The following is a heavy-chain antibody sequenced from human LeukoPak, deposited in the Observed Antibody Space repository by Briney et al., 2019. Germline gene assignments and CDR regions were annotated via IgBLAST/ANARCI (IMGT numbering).Heavy chain of an antibody. D-gene: IGHD4-17*01. CDR3: ARDGNYGDFHDAFDI. CDR1: GFTFSSYA. Sequence: GGSLRLSCAASGFTFSSYAMHWVRQAPGKGLEYVSAISSNGGSTYYANSVKGRFTFSRDNSKNTLYLQMGSLRAEDMAVYYCARDGNYGDFHDAFDIWGQGTMVTVSS. J-gene: IGHJ3*02. V-gene: IGHV3-64*01. CDR2: ISSNGGST.